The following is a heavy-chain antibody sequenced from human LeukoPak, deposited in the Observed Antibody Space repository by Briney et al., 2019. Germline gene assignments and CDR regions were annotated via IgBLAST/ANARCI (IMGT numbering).Heavy chain of an antibody. CDR2: IYYSGST. D-gene: IGHD1-26*01. Sequence: NSSETLSLTCTVSGGSISSYYWGWIRQPPGKGLEWIGYIYYSGSTNYNPSLKSRVTISVDTSKNQFSLKLSSVTAADTAVYYCARLNSGSYFFDYWGQGTLVTVSS. CDR1: GGSISSYY. V-gene: IGHV4-59*01. CDR3: ARLNSGSYFFDY. J-gene: IGHJ4*02.